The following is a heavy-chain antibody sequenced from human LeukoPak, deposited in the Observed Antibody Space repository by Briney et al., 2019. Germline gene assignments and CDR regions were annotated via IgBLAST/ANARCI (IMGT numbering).Heavy chain of an antibody. J-gene: IGHJ5*02. CDR1: GYTFTSYW. V-gene: IGHV5-51*01. D-gene: IGHD6-6*01. Sequence: PRESLKISCQSSGYTFTSYWIGWVRQMPGKGLQWMGIIYPGDSDTTYSPSLQGQVTISGDKSISTAYLQWSSLKASDTAIYYCARLIVGSSSTGWFDPWGQGTLVTVSS. CDR2: IYPGDSDT. CDR3: ARLIVGSSSTGWFDP.